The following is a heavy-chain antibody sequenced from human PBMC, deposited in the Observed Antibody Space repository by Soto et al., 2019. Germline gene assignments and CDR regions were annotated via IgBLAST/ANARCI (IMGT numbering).Heavy chain of an antibody. Sequence: GASVKVSCKASGYTFTSYGISWVRQAPGQGLEWMGWISAYNGNTNYAQKLQGRVTMTTDTSTSTAYMELRSLRSDDTAVYYCARDWCSSTSCYERHVAAFFDYWGQGTLVTVSS. D-gene: IGHD2-2*01. J-gene: IGHJ4*02. CDR3: ARDWCSSTSCYERHVAAFFDY. V-gene: IGHV1-18*01. CDR1: GYTFTSYG. CDR2: ISAYNGNT.